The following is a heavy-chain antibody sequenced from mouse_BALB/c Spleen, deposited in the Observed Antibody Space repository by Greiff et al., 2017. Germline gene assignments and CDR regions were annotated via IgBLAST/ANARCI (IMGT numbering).Heavy chain of an antibody. D-gene: IGHD1-1*02. J-gene: IGHJ2*01. Sequence: EVMLVESGGDLVKPGGSLKLSCAASGFTFSSYGMSWVRQTPDKRLEWVATISSGGSYTYYPDSVKGRFTISRDNAKNTLYLQMSSLKSEDTAMYYCAREGFMSMSHFDYWGQGTTLTVSS. V-gene: IGHV5-6*02. CDR3: AREGFMSMSHFDY. CDR1: GFTFSSYG. CDR2: ISSGGSYT.